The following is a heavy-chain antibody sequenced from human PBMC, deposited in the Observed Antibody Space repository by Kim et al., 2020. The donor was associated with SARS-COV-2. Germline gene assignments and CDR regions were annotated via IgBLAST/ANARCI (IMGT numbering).Heavy chain of an antibody. J-gene: IGHJ3*02. Sequence: SVKVSCKASGGTFSSYAISWVRQAPGQGLEWMGRIIPILGIANYAQKFQGRVTITADKSTSTAYMELSSLRSEDTAVYYCASKDLNDGAFDIWGQGTMVTVSS. V-gene: IGHV1-69*04. CDR3: ASKDLNDGAFDI. CDR1: GGTFSSYA. D-gene: IGHD2-8*01. CDR2: IIPILGIA.